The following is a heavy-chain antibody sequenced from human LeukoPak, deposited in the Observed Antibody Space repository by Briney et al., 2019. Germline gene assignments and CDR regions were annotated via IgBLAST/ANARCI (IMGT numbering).Heavy chain of an antibody. CDR3: ARGPLGYCSGGSCPHGNYYYYGMDV. D-gene: IGHD2-15*01. CDR1: GFTFSSYS. Sequence: AGGSLRLSCAASGFTFSSYSMNWVRQAPGKGLEWVSSISSSSSYIYYADSVKGRFTISRDNAKNSLYLQMNSLRAEDTAVYYCARGPLGYCSGGSCPHGNYYYYGMDVWGQGTTVTVSS. CDR2: ISSSSSYI. V-gene: IGHV3-21*01. J-gene: IGHJ6*02.